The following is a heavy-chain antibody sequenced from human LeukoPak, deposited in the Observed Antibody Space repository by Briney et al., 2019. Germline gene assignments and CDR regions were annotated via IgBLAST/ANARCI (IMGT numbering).Heavy chain of an antibody. CDR3: ARGSTRDSSGWYGPGKWFDP. Sequence: ASVKVSCKASGYTFTDYYMHWVRQAPVQGLEWMGWINPNSGGTNYAQNFQGRVTMTRDTSISTAFLELSSLRSDDTAVYYCARGSTRDSSGWYGPGKWFDPWGQGTLVTVSS. CDR2: INPNSGGT. CDR1: GYTFTDYY. V-gene: IGHV1-2*02. D-gene: IGHD6-19*01. J-gene: IGHJ5*02.